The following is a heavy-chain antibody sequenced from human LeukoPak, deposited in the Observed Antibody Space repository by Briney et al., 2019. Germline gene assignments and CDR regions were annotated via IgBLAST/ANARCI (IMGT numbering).Heavy chain of an antibody. Sequence: GGSLRLSCAASGFTFSSYNMNWVRQAPGKGLEWVSSISSSSYIYYADSVKGRFTISRDNAKNSLYLQMNSLRAEDTAVYSRTVETGGDYPHFDYWGQGTLVTVSS. CDR2: ISSSSYI. D-gene: IGHD4-17*01. V-gene: IGHV3-21*01. J-gene: IGHJ4*02. CDR3: TVETGGDYPHFDY. CDR1: GFTFSSYN.